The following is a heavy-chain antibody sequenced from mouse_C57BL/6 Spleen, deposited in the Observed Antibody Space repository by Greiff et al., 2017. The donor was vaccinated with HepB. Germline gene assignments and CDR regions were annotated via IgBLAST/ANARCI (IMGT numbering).Heavy chain of an antibody. V-gene: IGHV1-80*01. CDR1: GYAFSSYW. Sequence: QVQLQQSGAELVKPGASVKISCKASGYAFSSYWMNWVKQRPGKGLEWIGQIYPGDGDTNYNGKFKGKATLTADKSSSTAYMQLSSLTSEDSAVYFCTTRGLRRGYYFDYWGQGTTLTVSS. CDR2: IYPGDGDT. J-gene: IGHJ2*01. CDR3: TTRGLRRGYYFDY. D-gene: IGHD2-2*01.